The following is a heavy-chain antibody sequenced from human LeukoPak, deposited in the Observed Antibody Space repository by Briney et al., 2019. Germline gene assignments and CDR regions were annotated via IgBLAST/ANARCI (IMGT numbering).Heavy chain of an antibody. Sequence: GRSLRLSCAASGFTFDDYAVHWVRQAPGKGLEWVSGISWNSGSIGYADSVKGRFTISRDNAKNSLYLQMNSLRAEDMALYYCAKGYSSGWYYFDYWGQGTLVTVSS. CDR2: ISWNSGSI. V-gene: IGHV3-9*03. CDR3: AKGYSSGWYYFDY. J-gene: IGHJ4*02. CDR1: GFTFDDYA. D-gene: IGHD6-19*01.